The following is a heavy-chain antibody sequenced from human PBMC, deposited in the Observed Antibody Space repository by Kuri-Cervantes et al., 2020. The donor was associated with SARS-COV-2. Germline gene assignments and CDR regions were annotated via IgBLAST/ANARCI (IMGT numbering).Heavy chain of an antibody. V-gene: IGHV4-39*01. Sequence: LETLSLTCTVPGGSVSSSSYYWGWIRQPPGKGLEWIGSIYYTGSAYYNSSLKSRVTISVDTSKNQFSLKLSSVTAADTAVYYCACLSSGYNDVFDFWGQGMLVTVSS. J-gene: IGHJ4*02. D-gene: IGHD3-22*01. CDR3: ACLSSGYNDVFDF. CDR1: GGSVSSSSYY. CDR2: IYYTGSA.